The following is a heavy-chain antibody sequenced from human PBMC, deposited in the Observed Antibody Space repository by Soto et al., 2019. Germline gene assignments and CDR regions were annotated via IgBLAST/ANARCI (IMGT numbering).Heavy chain of an antibody. J-gene: IGHJ6*03. D-gene: IGHD3-3*01. CDR1: GFTFRSYR. CDR2: IKEDGSEK. V-gene: IGHV3-7*01. CDR3: VRVRDFWSGSHPYFYYMDV. Sequence: EVQLMESGGGLVQPGGSLRLSCAASGFTFRSYRMSWVRQAPGKGLEWAANIKEDGSEKNYGGSVKGRFTISRDNAQKSLYRQMNSLRVEDTAVYYCVRVRDFWSGSHPYFYYMDVWGKGTAVSVSS.